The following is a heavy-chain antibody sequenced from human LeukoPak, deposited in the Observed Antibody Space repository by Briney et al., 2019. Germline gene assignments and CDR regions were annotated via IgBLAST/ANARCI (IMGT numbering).Heavy chain of an antibody. CDR3: ARGSYSGYAYFDY. CDR1: GGSISSHY. D-gene: IGHD5-12*01. Sequence: SETLSLTCTVSGGSISSHYWSWIRQPPGKGLEWIGYIYYSGSTNYSPSLKSRVTISVDTSKNQFSLKLSSVTAADTAVYYCARGSYSGYAYFDYWGQGTLVTVSS. V-gene: IGHV4-59*11. CDR2: IYYSGST. J-gene: IGHJ4*02.